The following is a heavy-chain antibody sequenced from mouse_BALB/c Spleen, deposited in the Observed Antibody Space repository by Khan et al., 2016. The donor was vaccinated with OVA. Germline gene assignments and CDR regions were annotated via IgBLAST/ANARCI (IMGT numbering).Heavy chain of an antibody. J-gene: IGHJ3*01. D-gene: IGHD2-14*01. V-gene: IGHV1-4*01. Sequence: QMQLEESGAELARPGASVKMSCKASGYTFTTYTIHWVKQRPGKGLEWIGYIIPSNDYTNYNQKFKDRATLTAEKSSSTAYMQLSSLTYEDSTVYYCAREGTYSRSDGGFAYWGQGTLVTVSA. CDR2: IIPSNDYT. CDR3: AREGTYSRSDGGFAY. CDR1: GYTFTTYT.